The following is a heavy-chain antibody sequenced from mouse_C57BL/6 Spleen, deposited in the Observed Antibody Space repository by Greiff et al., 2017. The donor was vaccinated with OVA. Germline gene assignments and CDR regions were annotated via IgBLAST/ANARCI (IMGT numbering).Heavy chain of an antibody. CDR2: ISDGGSYP. CDR3: ARGGGYYSNYLYYLDY. V-gene: IGHV5-4*01. CDR1: GFTFSSYA. Sequence: EVQGVESGGGLVKPGGSLKLSCAASGFTFSSYAMSWVRQTPETRLEWVATISDGGSYPYYPYNVNGRFTISIDNAKNNLYLQMLHLKSEDTAMYYCARGGGYYSNYLYYLDYWGQGTTLTVSS. J-gene: IGHJ2*01. D-gene: IGHD2-5*01.